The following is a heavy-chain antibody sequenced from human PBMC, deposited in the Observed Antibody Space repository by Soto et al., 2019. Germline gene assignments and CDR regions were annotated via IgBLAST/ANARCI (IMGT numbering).Heavy chain of an antibody. J-gene: IGHJ4*02. Sequence: AGGSLRLSCEASGFNFSSYGIHWVRQAPGKGLEWVAIIWNDGSNEYYADSVKGRFTISRDNSKNTVYLQVSKLRAEDTAVYFCARDQTDSGGYSDSWGQGTLVTV. CDR1: GFNFSSYG. D-gene: IGHD3-22*01. V-gene: IGHV3-33*01. CDR3: ARDQTDSGGYSDS. CDR2: IWNDGSNE.